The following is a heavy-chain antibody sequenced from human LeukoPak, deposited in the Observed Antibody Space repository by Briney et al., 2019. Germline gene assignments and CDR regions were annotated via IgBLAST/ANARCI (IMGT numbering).Heavy chain of an antibody. CDR3: ARSWYGMDV. Sequence: ASVRVSCKASGYTFTGSRMQWARQAPGQGLEGMGWINPSNGDTNSEQKFQGRVTMTRDTSISTVYMELSRLTSDDTAVYYCARSWYGMDVWGQGTTVIVSS. CDR1: GYTFTGSR. CDR2: INPSNGDT. D-gene: IGHD6-13*01. J-gene: IGHJ6*02. V-gene: IGHV1-2*02.